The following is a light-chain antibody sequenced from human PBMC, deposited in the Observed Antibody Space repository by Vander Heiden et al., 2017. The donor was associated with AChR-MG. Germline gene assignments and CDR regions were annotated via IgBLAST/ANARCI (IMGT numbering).Light chain of an antibody. Sequence: DIQMTQSPSSLSASVGDRVTITCRASKSISSYLNWYQQKPGKAPKLLIYAASSLQSGVPSRFSGSGSGTDFTLNISSLQPEDFATYYCKQSYSTLWTFGQGTKVEIK. CDR3: KQSYSTLWT. J-gene: IGKJ1*01. CDR1: KSISSY. CDR2: AAS. V-gene: IGKV1-39*01.